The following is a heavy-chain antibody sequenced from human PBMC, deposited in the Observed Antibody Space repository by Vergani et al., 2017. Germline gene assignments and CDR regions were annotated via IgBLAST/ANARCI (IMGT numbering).Heavy chain of an antibody. CDR1: GGSISSYY. Sequence: QVQLQESGPGLVKPSETLSLSCTVSGGSISSYYWSWIRQPAGKGLEWIGRIYSSGSTNYNPSLQSRGTISVDTYKNQFSLKRSSVTASDTSVYYCARRKAAAGTSFDYWGQGTLVTVSS. CDR2: IYSSGST. D-gene: IGHD6-13*01. V-gene: IGHV4-4*07. CDR3: ARRKAAAGTSFDY. J-gene: IGHJ4*02.